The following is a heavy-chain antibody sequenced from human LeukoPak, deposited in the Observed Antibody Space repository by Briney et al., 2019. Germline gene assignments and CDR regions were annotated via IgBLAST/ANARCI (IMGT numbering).Heavy chain of an antibody. D-gene: IGHD3-9*01. V-gene: IGHV4-59*01. CDR2: IYYSGST. Sequence: PSETLSLTCTVSGGSISSYYWSWIRQPPGKGLEWIGYIYYSGSTNYNPSLKSRVTISVDTSKNQFSLKLSSVTAADTAVYYCARDVYYDILTGYYLNAFDIWGQGTMVTVSS. CDR1: GGSISSYY. J-gene: IGHJ3*02. CDR3: ARDVYYDILTGYYLNAFDI.